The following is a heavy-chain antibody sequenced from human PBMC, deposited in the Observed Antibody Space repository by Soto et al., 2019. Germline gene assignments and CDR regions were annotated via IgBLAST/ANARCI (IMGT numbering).Heavy chain of an antibody. D-gene: IGHD3-3*01. V-gene: IGHV1-18*01. CDR2: ISAYNGNT. Sequence: VASVKVSCKASGGTFSSYAISWVRQAPGQGLEWMGWISAYNGNTNYAQKLQGRVTMTTDTSTSTAYMELRSLRSDDTAVYYCARIFSDFLRGSRTYNWFDPWGQGTLVTVSS. J-gene: IGHJ5*02. CDR3: ARIFSDFLRGSRTYNWFDP. CDR1: GGTFSSYA.